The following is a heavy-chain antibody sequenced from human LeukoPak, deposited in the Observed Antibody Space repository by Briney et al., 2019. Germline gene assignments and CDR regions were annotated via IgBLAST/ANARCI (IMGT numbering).Heavy chain of an antibody. V-gene: IGHV2-5*02. J-gene: IGHJ3*02. CDR2: IYWDDDK. CDR3: AHIGPYGGNGKGAFDI. D-gene: IGHD4-23*01. CDR1: GFSLSTSGVG. Sequence: SGPTLVKPTQTLTLTCTFSGFSLSTSGVGVGWIRQPPGKALEWLALIYWDDDKRYSPSLKSRLTITKDTSKNQVVLTMTNMDPVDTATYYCAHIGPYGGNGKGAFDIWGQGTMVTVSS.